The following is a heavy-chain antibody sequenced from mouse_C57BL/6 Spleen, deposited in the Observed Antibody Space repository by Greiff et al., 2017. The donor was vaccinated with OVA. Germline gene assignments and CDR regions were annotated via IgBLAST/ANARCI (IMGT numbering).Heavy chain of an antibody. CDR3: ARVYYYGSSAAWFAY. V-gene: IGHV5-16*01. J-gene: IGHJ3*01. Sequence: EVQLVESEGGLVQPGSSMKLSCTASGFTFSDYYMAWVRQVPEKGLEWVANINYDGSSTYYLDSLKSSFIISRDNATNILYLQMSSLKSEDTATYYCARVYYYGSSAAWFAYWGQGTLVTVSA. D-gene: IGHD1-1*01. CDR2: INYDGSST. CDR1: GFTFSDYY.